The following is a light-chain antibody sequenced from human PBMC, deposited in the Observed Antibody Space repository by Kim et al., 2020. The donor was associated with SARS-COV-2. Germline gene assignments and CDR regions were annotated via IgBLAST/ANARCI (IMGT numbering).Light chain of an antibody. V-gene: IGLV3-1*01. J-gene: IGLJ3*02. Sequence: VSPEQTASITGSGDKLGDKYACWYQQKPGQPPVLVIYQESKRPSGIPERFSGSNSGNTATLTISGTQAMDEADYYCQAWDSSTWVFGGGTQLTVL. CDR2: QES. CDR3: QAWDSSTWV. CDR1: KLGDKY.